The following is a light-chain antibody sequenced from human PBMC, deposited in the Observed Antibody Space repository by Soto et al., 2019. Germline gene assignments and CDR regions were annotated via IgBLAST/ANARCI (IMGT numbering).Light chain of an antibody. Sequence: QSVLTQSPSASASLGASVQLTCTLSSGHSTYAIAWHQQQPEKGPRYLMKVNSDGTHSKGDGIPDRFSGSSSGADRYLTISSLQSEDEDDYYCQTWDTGIQVFGGGTKLTVL. CDR1: SGHSTYA. V-gene: IGLV4-69*01. J-gene: IGLJ2*01. CDR2: VNSDGTH. CDR3: QTWDTGIQV.